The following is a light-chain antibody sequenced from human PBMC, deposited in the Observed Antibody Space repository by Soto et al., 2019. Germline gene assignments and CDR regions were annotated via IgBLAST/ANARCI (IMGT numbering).Light chain of an antibody. J-gene: IGKJ1*01. V-gene: IGKV3-15*01. Sequence: EIVMTQSPATLSVSPGERATLSCRASQSVSSNFAWYHQKPGQAPRLLIYGASTRATGIPARFGGSGSGTEFTLTISSLQSEDFAVYYCQQYYNWPRTFGQGTKVVFK. CDR2: GAS. CDR1: QSVSSN. CDR3: QQYYNWPRT.